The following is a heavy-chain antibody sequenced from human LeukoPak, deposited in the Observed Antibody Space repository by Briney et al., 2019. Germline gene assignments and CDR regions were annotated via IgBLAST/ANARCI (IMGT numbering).Heavy chain of an antibody. V-gene: IGHV3-23*01. CDR1: GFTFASYA. J-gene: IGHJ4*02. CDR2: ISGSGVST. D-gene: IGHD3-22*01. Sequence: GGSLRLSCAASGFTFASYAMSWVRQAPGKGLEWVSAISGSGVSTYYADSVKGRFTISRDNSKNTLYLQMNSLRAEDTAVYYCAKGHTYYYDSSGYPPVVYFDYWGQGTLVTVSS. CDR3: AKGHTYYYDSSGYPPVVYFDY.